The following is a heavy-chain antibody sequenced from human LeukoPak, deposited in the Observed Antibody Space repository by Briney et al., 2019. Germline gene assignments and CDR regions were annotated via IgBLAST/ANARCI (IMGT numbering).Heavy chain of an antibody. Sequence: GASVKVSCKASGYTFTSYGISWVRQAPGQGLEWMGWISAYNGNTNYAQKLQGRVTMTTDTSTSTAYMELRSLRSDDTAVYYCARDYEKDIVVVPADWGQGTLVTVSS. V-gene: IGHV1-18*01. CDR2: ISAYNGNT. CDR3: ARDYEKDIVVVPAD. D-gene: IGHD2-2*01. J-gene: IGHJ4*02. CDR1: GYTFTSYG.